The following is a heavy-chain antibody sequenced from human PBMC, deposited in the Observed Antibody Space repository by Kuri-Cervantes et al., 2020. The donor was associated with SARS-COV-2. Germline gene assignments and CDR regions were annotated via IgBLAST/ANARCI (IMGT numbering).Heavy chain of an antibody. V-gene: IGHV4-38-2*01. CDR2: IYHSGST. CDR3: ARCLGSAAAPSYYYGMDV. D-gene: IGHD6-13*01. CDR1: GYSISSGYY. J-gene: IGHJ6*02. Sequence: SETLSLTCAVSGYSISSGYYWGWIRQPPGKGLEWIGSIYHSGSTYYNPSLKSQVTISVDTSKNQFSLKLSSVTAADTAVYYCARCLGSAAAPSYYYGMDVWGQGTTVTVSS.